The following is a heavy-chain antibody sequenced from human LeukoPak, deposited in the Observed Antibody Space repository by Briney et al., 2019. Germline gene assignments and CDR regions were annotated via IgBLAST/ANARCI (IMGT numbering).Heavy chain of an antibody. V-gene: IGHV3-23*01. CDR3: AKLADSSGWYVVRTFDY. Sequence: GGSLRLSCAASGFTFSSYAMSLVRQAPGKGLEWVSAISGSGGSTYYADSVKGRFTISRDNSKNTLYLQMNSLRAEDTAVYYCAKLADSSGWYVVRTFDYWGQGTLVTVSS. CDR1: GFTFSSYA. D-gene: IGHD6-19*01. J-gene: IGHJ4*02. CDR2: ISGSGGST.